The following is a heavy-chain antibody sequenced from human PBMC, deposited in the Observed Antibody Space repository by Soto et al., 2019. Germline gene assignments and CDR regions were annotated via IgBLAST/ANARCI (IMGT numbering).Heavy chain of an antibody. CDR2: IKQDGSEK. V-gene: IGHV3-7*01. CDR1: GFTFSSYW. Sequence: EVQLVESGGGLVQPGGSMRLSCAASGFTFSSYWMSWVRQAPGKGLEWVANIKQDGSEKYYVDSVKGRFTISRDNAKNALYLQMNSLRAEDTAVYYWARADGYSGYDDYWGQGTLVTVSS. CDR3: ARADGYSGYDDY. J-gene: IGHJ4*02. D-gene: IGHD5-12*01.